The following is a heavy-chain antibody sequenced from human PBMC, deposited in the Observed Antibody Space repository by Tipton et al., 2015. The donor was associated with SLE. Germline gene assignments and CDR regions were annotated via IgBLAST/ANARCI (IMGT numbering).Heavy chain of an antibody. Sequence: TLSLTCAVYGGSFSGYHWTWIRQPPGKGLEWIGYIYSSGGTNYNPSLKSRVTISVDTSKNQCSLKLSSVTAADTAVYYCARLGVVVTAIDYWGQGTLVTVSS. CDR3: ARLGVVVTAIDY. J-gene: IGHJ4*02. D-gene: IGHD2-21*02. CDR2: IYSSGGT. CDR1: GGSFSGYH. V-gene: IGHV4-4*08.